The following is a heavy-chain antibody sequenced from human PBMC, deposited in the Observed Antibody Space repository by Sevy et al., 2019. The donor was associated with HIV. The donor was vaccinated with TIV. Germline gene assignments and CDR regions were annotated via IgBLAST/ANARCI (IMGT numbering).Heavy chain of an antibody. CDR2: LRDTGEA. CDR1: SFTIRSHT. Sequence: GGSLRLSCEGSSFTIRSHTMSWVRQVPEKGLEWVSSLRDTGEAFYAASVRGRFTMSRDSSTNTLFLEMTSLRGEDTVLYYCAKIVIWKFEQSDLWGQGTLVTVSS. V-gene: IGHV3-23*01. D-gene: IGHD6-19*01. J-gene: IGHJ4*02. CDR3: AKIVIWKFEQSDL.